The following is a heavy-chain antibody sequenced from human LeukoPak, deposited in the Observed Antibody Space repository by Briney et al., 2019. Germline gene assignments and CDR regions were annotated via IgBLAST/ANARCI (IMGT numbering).Heavy chain of an antibody. V-gene: IGHV3-21*01. CDR2: ISSSSTYI. CDR3: ARDGDIVVVPEDLDY. Sequence: GGSLRLSCAASGFTFSSYRMNWVRQAPGRGLEWVSSISSSSTYIYYADSVRGRFTISRDNAKNSVYLQMNSLRAEDTAQYYCARDGDIVVVPEDLDYWGQGVLVTVSS. J-gene: IGHJ4*02. D-gene: IGHD2-2*01. CDR1: GFTFSSYR.